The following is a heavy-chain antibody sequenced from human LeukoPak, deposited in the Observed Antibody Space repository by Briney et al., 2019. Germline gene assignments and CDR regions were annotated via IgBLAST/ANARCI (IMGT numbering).Heavy chain of an antibody. J-gene: IGHJ4*02. CDR3: AREAVAGTL. CDR1: GFTFSSYA. V-gene: IGHV3-30-3*01. D-gene: IGHD6-19*01. Sequence: GRSLRLSCAASGFTFSSYAMHWVRQAPGKGLEWVAVISYDGSNKYYADSVKGRFTISRDNSKSTLYLQMNSLRAEDTAVYYCAREAVAGTLWGQGTLVTVSS. CDR2: ISYDGSNK.